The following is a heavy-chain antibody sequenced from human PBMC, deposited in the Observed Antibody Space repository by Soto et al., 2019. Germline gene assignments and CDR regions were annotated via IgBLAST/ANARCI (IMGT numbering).Heavy chain of an antibody. CDR3: ARDEGASGYDSSRTTRYGMDV. CDR2: IWYDGSNK. D-gene: IGHD5-12*01. CDR1: GYTVSSYG. V-gene: IGHV3-33*01. J-gene: IGHJ6*02. Sequence: WGSLRISCAACGYTVSSYGMGWVRQAPGKGLEWVAVIWYDGSNKYYADSVKGRFTISRDNSKNTLYLQMNSLRAEDTAVYYCARDEGASGYDSSRTTRYGMDVWGQGTTVTVSS.